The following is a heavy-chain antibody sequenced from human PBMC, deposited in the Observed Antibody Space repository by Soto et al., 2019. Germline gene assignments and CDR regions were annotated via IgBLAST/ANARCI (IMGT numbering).Heavy chain of an antibody. CDR3: ATYRKLFQI. CDR1: GGSISGGYYS. D-gene: IGHD3-10*01. V-gene: IGHV4-30-2*01. J-gene: IGHJ3*02. CDR2: IYHSGST. Sequence: SETLSLTCAVSGGSISGGYYSWSWIRQPPGKGLEWIGYIYHSGSTYYNSSLKSRVTISVDRSKNHFFLNLTSVTAADTDEYYCATYRKLFQIWGQGTKVTVSS.